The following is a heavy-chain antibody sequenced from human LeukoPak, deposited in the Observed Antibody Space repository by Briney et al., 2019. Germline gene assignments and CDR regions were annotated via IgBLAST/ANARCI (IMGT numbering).Heavy chain of an antibody. CDR2: IYPRDSDT. J-gene: IGHJ4*02. CDR3: ARPPLISSWYYFDY. CDR1: GYSFTSYW. Sequence: GESLKISCKASGYSFTSYWIAWVRQMPGEGLEWMGIIYPRDSDTRYSPSFQGQVTISADKSISTAYLEWSSLKASDTAIYYCARPPLISSWYYFDYWGQGTLVTVSS. D-gene: IGHD6-13*01. V-gene: IGHV5-51*01.